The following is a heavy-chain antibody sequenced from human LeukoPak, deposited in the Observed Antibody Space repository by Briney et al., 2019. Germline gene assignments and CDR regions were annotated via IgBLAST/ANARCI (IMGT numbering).Heavy chain of an antibody. J-gene: IGHJ3*01. V-gene: IGHV3-48*03. CDR1: GFTFSSYD. D-gene: IGHD4-17*01. CDR2: ITSSGSSI. Sequence: PEGSLRLSCAASGFTFSSYDMTWVRQAPGQGLGWVSFITSSGSSIQYADSVKGRFTISRDNAKNSLYLQMNSLRAEDTAVYYCAKDPNGDYVGAFDFWGLGTMVTVSS. CDR3: AKDPNGDYVGAFDF.